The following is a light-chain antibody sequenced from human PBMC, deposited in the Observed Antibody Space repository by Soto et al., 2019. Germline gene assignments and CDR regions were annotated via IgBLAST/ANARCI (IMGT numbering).Light chain of an antibody. Sequence: EIVMTQSPATLSVSPGERATLSCRASQSVSSNLAWYQQKPGQAPRLLIYAASTRATDIPARFSGSGSGTEYTLTISSLQSEDYAVYYCHQYNNWPPITFGQGTRLEIK. CDR1: QSVSSN. J-gene: IGKJ5*01. CDR3: HQYNNWPPIT. CDR2: AAS. V-gene: IGKV3D-15*01.